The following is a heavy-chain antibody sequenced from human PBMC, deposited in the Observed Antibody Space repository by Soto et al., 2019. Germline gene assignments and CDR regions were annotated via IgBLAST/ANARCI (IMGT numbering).Heavy chain of an antibody. J-gene: IGHJ5*02. CDR1: GFSVSSNY. Sequence: LRLSCAASGFSVSSNYMSWVRQAPGKGLEWVSVIYSGGSAYYADSVKGRFTISRDNSKNTLYLQMNSLRAEDTAVYYCAVEGVPIYFPWGQGTLVTVSS. D-gene: IGHD3-3*01. CDR3: AVEGVPIYFP. V-gene: IGHV3-53*01. CDR2: IYSGGSA.